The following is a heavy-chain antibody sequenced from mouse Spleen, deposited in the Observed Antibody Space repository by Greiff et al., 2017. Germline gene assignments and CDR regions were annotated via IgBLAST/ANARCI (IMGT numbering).Heavy chain of an antibody. V-gene: IGHV1-55*01. CDR1: GYTFTSYW. J-gene: IGHJ3*01. Sequence: QVQLQQSGAELVKPGASVKMSCKASGYTFTSYWITWVKQRPGQGLEWIGDIYPGSGSTNYNEKFKSKATLTVDTSSSTAYMQLSSLTSEDSAVYYCARSGYGYDPSWFAYWGQGTLVTVSA. CDR3: ARSGYGYDPSWFAY. CDR2: IYPGSGST. D-gene: IGHD2-2*01.